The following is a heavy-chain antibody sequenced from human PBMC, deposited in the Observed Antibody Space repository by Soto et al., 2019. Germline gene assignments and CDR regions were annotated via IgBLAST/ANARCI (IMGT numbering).Heavy chain of an antibody. CDR1: GFTFGSYP. CDR3: ASEGMSRLRWVFDN. Sequence: EVQLVESGGGLVQPGGSLRLSCAASGFTFGSYPMHWVRQAPGKGLEYVSAISTNGDSTFYANSVKGRFTISRDNSKNTLYLQMGSLIAEDMGVYHCASEGMSRLRWVFDNWGQGTVVTASS. J-gene: IGHJ4*02. V-gene: IGHV3-64*01. D-gene: IGHD6-13*01. CDR2: ISTNGDST.